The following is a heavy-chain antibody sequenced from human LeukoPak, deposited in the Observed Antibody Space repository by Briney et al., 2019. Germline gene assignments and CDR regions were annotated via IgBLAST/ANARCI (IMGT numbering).Heavy chain of an antibody. Sequence: VASVKVSCTASGGTFSSYAISWVRQAPGQGLEWMGGIIPIFGTANYAQKFQGRVTITADESTSTAYMELSSLRSEDTAVYYCARAVLYYYDSSGYFDYWGQGTLVTVSS. CDR3: ARAVLYYYDSSGYFDY. J-gene: IGHJ4*02. D-gene: IGHD3-22*01. CDR1: GGTFSSYA. CDR2: IIPIFGTA. V-gene: IGHV1-69*01.